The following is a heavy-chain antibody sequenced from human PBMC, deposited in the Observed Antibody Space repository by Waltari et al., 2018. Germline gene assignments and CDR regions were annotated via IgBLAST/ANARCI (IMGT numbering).Heavy chain of an antibody. CDR3: ARVWSGFGEFIDY. V-gene: IGHV3-21*01. CDR1: GFTFSSYS. J-gene: IGHJ4*02. Sequence: EVQLVESGGGLVKPGGSLRLSCAASGFTFSSYSMNWVRQAPGKGLEWVSSISRSSSYIYYADSLKGRFTISRDNAKNSLYLQMNSLRAEDTAVYYCARVWSGFGEFIDYWGQGTLVTVSS. CDR2: ISRSSSYI. D-gene: IGHD3-10*01.